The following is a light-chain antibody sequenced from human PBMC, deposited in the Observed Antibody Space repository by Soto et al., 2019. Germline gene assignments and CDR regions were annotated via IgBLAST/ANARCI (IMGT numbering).Light chain of an antibody. Sequence: DIQMTQSPSSLSASVGDRVTISCQASQGIGSYINWYQQKPGRAPKLLIYDGSTLETGVPSRFSGGGSGTYFTFSISTLQPDDFATYYCQQFESLPVTFGGGTKVEIK. CDR3: QQFESLPVT. CDR2: DGS. V-gene: IGKV1-33*01. CDR1: QGIGSY. J-gene: IGKJ4*01.